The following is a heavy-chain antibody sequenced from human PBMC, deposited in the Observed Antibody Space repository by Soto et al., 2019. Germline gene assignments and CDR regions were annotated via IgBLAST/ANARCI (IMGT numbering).Heavy chain of an antibody. CDR2: ISYDGSNK. V-gene: IGHV3-30*18. CDR3: VKGDGYQDNYYYYGMDA. CDR1: GFTFSSYG. D-gene: IGHD3-22*01. J-gene: IGHJ6*02. Sequence: GGSLRLSCAAPGFTFSSYGMHWVRQAPGKGLEWVAVISYDGSNKYYADSVKGRFTISRDNSKNTLYLQMNSLRAEDTAVYYCVKGDGYQDNYYYYGMDAWGQGATVTVSS.